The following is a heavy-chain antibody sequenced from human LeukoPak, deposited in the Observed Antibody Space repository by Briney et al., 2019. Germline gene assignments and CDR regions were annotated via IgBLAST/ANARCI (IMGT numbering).Heavy chain of an antibody. J-gene: IGHJ4*02. CDR3: VRGGGSFDS. Sequence: GGSLRLSCAASGFSFSGFWMSWVRQAPTKGMEWVANIKYDGSDKRYVDSVKGRFTVSRDNANNSLYLQMNSPRAEDTAVYYCVRGGGSFDSWGQGTLVTVSS. D-gene: IGHD3-16*01. CDR2: IKYDGSDK. CDR1: GFSFSGFW. V-gene: IGHV3-7*04.